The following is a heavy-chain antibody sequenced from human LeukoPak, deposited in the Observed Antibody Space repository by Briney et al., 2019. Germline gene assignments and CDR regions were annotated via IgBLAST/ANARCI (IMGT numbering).Heavy chain of an antibody. CDR2: INLNSGDT. Sequence: ASVKVSCKASGYTFTDYYVHWMRQGPGQGLEWMGWINLNSGDTRSAQRFQGRLTVSRDTSITTAYMDLNGLRSDDTAVYYCARDSIEAPGLVFDFWGQGTMVTISS. CDR3: ARDSIEAPGLVFDF. D-gene: IGHD6-13*01. CDR1: GYTFTDYY. V-gene: IGHV1-2*02. J-gene: IGHJ3*01.